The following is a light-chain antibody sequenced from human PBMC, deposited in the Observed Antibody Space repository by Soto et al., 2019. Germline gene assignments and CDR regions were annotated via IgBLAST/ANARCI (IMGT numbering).Light chain of an antibody. Sequence: QSVLTQPPSVSGAPGQKVTISCTRSSSNIGAAYDVHWYQHLPGTAPNLLIYGNNNRPSGVPDRFSGSKSGTSASLAITGLQAEDEADDYCQSYDSSLSGWVFGRGTTVTVL. V-gene: IGLV1-40*01. CDR3: QSYDSSLSGWV. J-gene: IGLJ3*02. CDR2: GNN. CDR1: SSNIGAAYD.